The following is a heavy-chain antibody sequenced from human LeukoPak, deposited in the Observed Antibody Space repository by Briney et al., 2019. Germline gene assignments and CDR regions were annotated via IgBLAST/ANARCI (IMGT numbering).Heavy chain of an antibody. Sequence: GGSLRLSCAASGFTFSGSAMHWVRQASGKGLEWVGRIRSKANSYATAYAASVKGRFTISRDDSKNTAYLQMNSLKTEDTAVYYCWYPQLGYCSSTSCRNDYWGQGTLVTVSS. D-gene: IGHD2-2*01. CDR2: IRSKANSYAT. J-gene: IGHJ4*02. CDR3: WYPQLGYCSSTSCRNDY. CDR1: GFTFSGSA. V-gene: IGHV3-73*01.